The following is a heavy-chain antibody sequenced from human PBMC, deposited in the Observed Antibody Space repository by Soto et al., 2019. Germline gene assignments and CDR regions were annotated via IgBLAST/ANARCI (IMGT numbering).Heavy chain of an antibody. Sequence: QVQLQESGPGLVKPSQTLSLTCTVSGGSISSGGYYWSWIRQHPGKGLEWIGYIYYSGSTYYNPSLNSRVTISVDTSKNQFSLKLSSVTAADTAVYYCARRFLPDYYDSSGYYREYFDYWGQGTLVTVSS. J-gene: IGHJ4*02. D-gene: IGHD3-22*01. CDR1: GGSISSGGYY. CDR2: IYYSGST. V-gene: IGHV4-31*03. CDR3: ARRFLPDYYDSSGYYREYFDY.